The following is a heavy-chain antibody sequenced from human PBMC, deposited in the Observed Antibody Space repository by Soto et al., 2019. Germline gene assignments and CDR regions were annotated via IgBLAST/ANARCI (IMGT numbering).Heavy chain of an antibody. V-gene: IGHV1-8*02. CDR1: GYTFTGYY. CDR2: INPNSGNT. Sequence: ASVKVSCKASGYTFTGYYMHWVRQAPGQGLEWMGWINPNSGNTGYAQKFQGRVTMTRNTSISTAYMELSSLRSEDTAVYYCARGSEGWGLGIVYYYYGMDVWGQGTTVTVSS. D-gene: IGHD7-27*01. CDR3: ARGSEGWGLGIVYYYYGMDV. J-gene: IGHJ6*02.